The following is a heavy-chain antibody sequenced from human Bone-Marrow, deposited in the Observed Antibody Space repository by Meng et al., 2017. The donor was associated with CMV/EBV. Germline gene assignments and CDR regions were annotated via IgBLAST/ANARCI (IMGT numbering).Heavy chain of an antibody. CDR2: ISYDGSNK. J-gene: IGHJ3*02. CDR1: GFTFSSYA. CDR3: ARGSYYYGSGSYYKRAFDI. Sequence: GESLKISCAASGFTFSSYAMHWVRQAPGKGLEWVAVISYDGSNKYYADSVKGRFTISRDNSKNTLYLQMNSLRAEDTAVYYCARGSYYYGSGSYYKRAFDIWGQGRMVTV. D-gene: IGHD3-10*01. V-gene: IGHV3-30*04.